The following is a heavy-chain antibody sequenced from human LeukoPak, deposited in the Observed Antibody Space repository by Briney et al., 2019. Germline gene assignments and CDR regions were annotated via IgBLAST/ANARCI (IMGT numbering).Heavy chain of an antibody. J-gene: IGHJ4*02. CDR3: AKRAVVIRVILVGFHKEAYYFDS. Sequence: SGGSLRLSCAVSGITLSNYGMSWVRQAPGKGLELVAVISDHGSRTNYADSVKGRFTISTDHPKNTLYLQMNSLRAEDTAVYFCAKRAVVIRVILVGFHKEAYYFDSWGQGALVTVSS. V-gene: IGHV3-23*01. CDR1: GITLSNYG. D-gene: IGHD3-22*01. CDR2: ISDHGSRT.